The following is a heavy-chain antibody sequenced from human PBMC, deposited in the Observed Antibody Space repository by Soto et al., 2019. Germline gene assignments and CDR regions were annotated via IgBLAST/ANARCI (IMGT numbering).Heavy chain of an antibody. CDR1: GFTVSGNH. V-gene: IGHV3-53*01. CDR2: IYGGGST. CDR3: ARDSGYSYGDYGMDV. J-gene: IGHJ6*02. Sequence: EVQQVESGGGLIQPGGSLRLSCAASGFTVSGNHMSWVRQAPGKGLEWVSVIYGGGSTYYADSVKGRFTISRDNSKNTLYLQMNSLRAEDTAVYYCARDSGYSYGDYGMDVWGQGTTVTV. D-gene: IGHD5-18*01.